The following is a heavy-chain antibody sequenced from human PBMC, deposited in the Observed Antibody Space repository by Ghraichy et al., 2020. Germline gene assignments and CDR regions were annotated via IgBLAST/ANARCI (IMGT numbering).Heavy chain of an antibody. CDR3: ARIRKKYYYGSGSYYISPYYYYGMDV. Sequence: SGPTLVKPTQTLTLTCTFSGFSLSTSGMCVSWIRQPPGKALEWLARIDWDDDKYYSTSLKTRLTISKDTSKNQVVLTMTNMDPVDTATYYCARIRKKYYYGSGSYYISPYYYYGMDVWGQGTTVTVSS. V-gene: IGHV2-70*11. CDR2: IDWDDDK. CDR1: GFSLSTSGMC. J-gene: IGHJ6*02. D-gene: IGHD3-10*01.